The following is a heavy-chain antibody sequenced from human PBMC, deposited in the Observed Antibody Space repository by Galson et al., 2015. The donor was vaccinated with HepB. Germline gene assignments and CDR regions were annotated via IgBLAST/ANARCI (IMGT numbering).Heavy chain of an antibody. CDR2: IDPSDSYT. D-gene: IGHD5-12*01. V-gene: IGHV5-10-1*01. Sequence: QSGAEVKKPGESLRISCKGSGYSFTSCWISWVRQMPGKGLEWMGRIDPSDSYTNYSPSFQGHVTISADKSISTAYLQWSSLKASDTAMYYCARHPAGDHIVATTEDDFDYWGQGTLVTVSS. CDR3: ARHPAGDHIVATTEDDFDY. CDR1: GYSFTSCW. J-gene: IGHJ4*02.